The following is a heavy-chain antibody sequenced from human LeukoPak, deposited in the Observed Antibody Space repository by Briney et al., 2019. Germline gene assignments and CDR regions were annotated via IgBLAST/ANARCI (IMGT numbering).Heavy chain of an antibody. V-gene: IGHV1-46*01. J-gene: IGHJ4*02. CDR1: GYTFTSYY. CDR2: INPSGGST. CDR3: ARGVSWTGDGYRIDY. D-gene: IGHD5-24*01. Sequence: ASVKVSCKASGYTFTSYYMHWVRQAPGQGLEWMGIINPSGGSTSYAQKFQGRVTMTRDTSTSTVYMELSSLRSEDTAVYYCARGVSWTGDGYRIDYWGQGTLVTVSS.